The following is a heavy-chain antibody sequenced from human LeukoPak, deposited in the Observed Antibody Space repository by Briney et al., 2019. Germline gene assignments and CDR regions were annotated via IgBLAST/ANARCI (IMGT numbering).Heavy chain of an antibody. CDR3: ARHPPARRGYYGSGSYRQYYFDY. V-gene: IGHV4-4*07. Sequence: SETLSLTCTVSGGSISSYYWSWIRQPAGKGLEWIGRIYTSGSTNYNPSLKSRVTMSVDTSKNQFSLKLSSVTAADTAVYYCARHPPARRGYYGSGSYRQYYFDYWGQGTLVTVSS. D-gene: IGHD3-10*01. CDR1: GGSISSYY. J-gene: IGHJ4*02. CDR2: IYTSGST.